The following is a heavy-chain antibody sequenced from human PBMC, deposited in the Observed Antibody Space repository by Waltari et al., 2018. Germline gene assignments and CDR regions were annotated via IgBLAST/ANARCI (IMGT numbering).Heavy chain of an antibody. CDR3: ARSYDFWGYYYMDV. Sequence: QVQLQESGPGLVKPSETLSLTCAVSGYSISSGYYWGWIRQPPGKGLEWIGSIYHSGSTYYNPSLKSRVTISVDTSKNQFSLKLSSVTAADTAVYYCARSYDFWGYYYMDVWGKGTTVTVSS. V-gene: IGHV4-38-2*01. J-gene: IGHJ6*03. D-gene: IGHD3-3*01. CDR1: GYSISSGYY. CDR2: IYHSGST.